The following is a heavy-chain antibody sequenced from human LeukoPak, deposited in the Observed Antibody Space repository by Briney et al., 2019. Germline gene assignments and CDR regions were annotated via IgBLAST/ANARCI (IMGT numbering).Heavy chain of an antibody. CDR1: GFTFSSYA. CDR3: ARDSGIAVAGSLDY. Sequence: GGSLRLSCAASGFTFSSYAMHWVRQAPGKGLEWVAVISYDGSNKYYADCVKGRFTISRDNSKNTLYLQMNSLRAEDTAVYYCARDSGIAVAGSLDYWGQGTLVTVSS. CDR2: ISYDGSNK. D-gene: IGHD6-19*01. J-gene: IGHJ4*02. V-gene: IGHV3-30-3*01.